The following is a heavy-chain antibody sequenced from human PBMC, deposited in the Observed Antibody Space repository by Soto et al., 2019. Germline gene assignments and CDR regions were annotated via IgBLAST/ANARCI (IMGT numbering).Heavy chain of an antibody. CDR2: SYRGDSDT. D-gene: IGHD6-6*01. V-gene: IGHV5-51*01. CDR1: GYSFTSYW. Sequence: GESLKISCKGGGYSFTSYWIGWVRQMPGKGLEWMGFSYRGDSDTGYSPSFQGQVTISAGKSISNAYLQWSSLQASDTAMSYCARQLIENSSSSSWFDPWGQGTLVTISS. J-gene: IGHJ5*02. CDR3: ARQLIENSSSSSWFDP.